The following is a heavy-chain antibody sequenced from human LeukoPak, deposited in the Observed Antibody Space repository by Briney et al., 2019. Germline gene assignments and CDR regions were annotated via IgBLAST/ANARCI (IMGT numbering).Heavy chain of an antibody. CDR1: GGTFRSYA. J-gene: IGHJ6*02. V-gene: IGHV1-69*13. Sequence: SVKVSCKASGGTFRSYAISWVRQAPGQGLEWMGAVIPIFGTANYAQKFQGRVTITADESTSTAYMELSSLRSEDTAVYYCARRIVVVPAALGTFYYYGMDVWGQGTTVTVSS. CDR2: VIPIFGTA. D-gene: IGHD2-2*01. CDR3: ARRIVVVPAALGTFYYYGMDV.